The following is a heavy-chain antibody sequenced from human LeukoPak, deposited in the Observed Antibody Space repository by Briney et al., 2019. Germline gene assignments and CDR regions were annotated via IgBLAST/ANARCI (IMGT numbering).Heavy chain of an antibody. CDR1: GFTFSSYA. CDR3: ARDRPSMVRGVMVGMDV. J-gene: IGHJ6*02. V-gene: IGHV3-23*01. CDR2: ISGSGGST. D-gene: IGHD3-10*01. Sequence: QSGGSLRLSCAASGFTFSSYAMSWVRQAPGKGLEWVSAISGSGGSTYYADSVKGRFTIPRDNSKNTLYLQMNSLRAEDTAVYYCARDRPSMVRGVMVGMDVWGQGTTVTVSS.